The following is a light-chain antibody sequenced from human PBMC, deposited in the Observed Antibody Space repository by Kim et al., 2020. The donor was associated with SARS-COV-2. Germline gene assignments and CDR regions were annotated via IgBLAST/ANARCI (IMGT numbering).Light chain of an antibody. CDR2: AAS. V-gene: IGKV1-9*01. CDR3: QQLNSYPLG. Sequence: IQLTQSPSSLSASVGDRVTITCRASQGISSYLAWYQQKPGKVPKLLIYAASTLQSGVPSRFSGSGSGTDFTLTISSLQPEDFATYYCQQLNSYPLGFGQGTKLEI. J-gene: IGKJ2*01. CDR1: QGISSY.